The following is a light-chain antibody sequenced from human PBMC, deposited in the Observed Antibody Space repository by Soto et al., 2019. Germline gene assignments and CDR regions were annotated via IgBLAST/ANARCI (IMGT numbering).Light chain of an antibody. V-gene: IGKV4-1*01. J-gene: IGKJ2*03. Sequence: DIVMTQSPDSLAVSLGERATINCKSSQSVLYSPDRRNYLAWYQQKPGQPPKLLISWASSRESGVPDRFSGSGSGTRFSLTISSLQAEDVAVYYCHQYYSTPYSFGQGTYLEI. CDR3: HQYYSTPYS. CDR2: WAS. CDR1: QSVLYSPDRRNY.